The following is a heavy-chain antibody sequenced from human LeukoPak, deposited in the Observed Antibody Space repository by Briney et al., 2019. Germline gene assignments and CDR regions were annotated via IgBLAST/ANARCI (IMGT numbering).Heavy chain of an antibody. Sequence: GGSLRLSCAASGFNFNKYLMSWVRQAPGKGLEWVSGISDTGTSTYYADSVKGRFTISRDNSKNTLYFQMNSLRAEDTALYYCARDRLGAMLFFDSWGQGTLVTVSS. CDR1: GFNFNKYL. D-gene: IGHD3-16*01. J-gene: IGHJ4*02. CDR2: ISDTGTST. V-gene: IGHV3-23*01. CDR3: ARDRLGAMLFFDS.